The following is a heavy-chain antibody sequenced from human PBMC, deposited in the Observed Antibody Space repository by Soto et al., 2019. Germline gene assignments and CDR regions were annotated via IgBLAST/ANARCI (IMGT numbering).Heavy chain of an antibody. Sequence: EVQLLESGGGLVQPGGSLRLSCAASGFTFSSFAMSWVRQAPGKGLEWVSGISNSGGSVNYADSVKGRFTISRDNSKNTLSLERNSLRAEDTALDYCAKVKWTYGAVSDIWGQGTMVTVSS. CDR3: AKVKWTYGAVSDI. V-gene: IGHV3-23*01. J-gene: IGHJ3*02. D-gene: IGHD4-17*01. CDR2: ISNSGGSV. CDR1: GFTFSSFA.